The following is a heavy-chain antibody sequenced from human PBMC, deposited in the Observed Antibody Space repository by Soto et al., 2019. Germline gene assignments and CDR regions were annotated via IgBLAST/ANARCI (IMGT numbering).Heavy chain of an antibody. J-gene: IGHJ4*02. CDR1: GYRFTRYW. V-gene: IGHV5-51*01. D-gene: IGHD6-19*01. CDR3: ARKAPYSSGPDY. CDR2: IYPGDSDT. Sequence: GESLITSCKGHGYRFTRYWIVWVLQMPGKGLEWMGIIYPGDSDTSYSPSFQGQVNLSADKSISTAYLQWSSLKASDTAMYYCARKAPYSSGPDYWGQGTMVTVSS.